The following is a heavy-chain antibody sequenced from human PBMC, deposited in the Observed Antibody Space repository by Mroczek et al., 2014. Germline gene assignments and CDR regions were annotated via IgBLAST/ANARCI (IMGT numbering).Heavy chain of an antibody. CDR2: IYYSGST. CDR3: ASQGGXDYYDSSGFYYYYGMDV. Sequence: QVQLQQWGPGLVKPSETLSLTCTVSGGSISSSSYYWGWIRQPPGKGLEWIGSIYYSGSTYYNPSLKSRVTISVDTSKNQFSLKLSSVTAADTAVYYCASQGGXDYYDSSGFYYYYGMDVWGQGTTVTVSS. D-gene: IGHD3-22*01. J-gene: IGHJ6*02. CDR1: GGSISSSSYY. V-gene: IGHV4-39*01.